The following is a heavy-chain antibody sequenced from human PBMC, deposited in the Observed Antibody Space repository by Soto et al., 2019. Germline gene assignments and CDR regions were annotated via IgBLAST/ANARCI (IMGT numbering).Heavy chain of an antibody. CDR1: GGTFRSYA. CDR3: AARPRNIAPWGLWYFDL. Sequence: ASVKVSCKASGGTFRSYAISWVRQAPGQGLEWMGGIIPIFGTANYAQKFQGRVTITADESTSTAYMELSSLKSDDTAVYYCAARPRNIAPWGLWYFDLWGRGTLVTVSS. CDR2: IIPIFGTA. J-gene: IGHJ2*01. V-gene: IGHV1-69*13. D-gene: IGHD6-13*01.